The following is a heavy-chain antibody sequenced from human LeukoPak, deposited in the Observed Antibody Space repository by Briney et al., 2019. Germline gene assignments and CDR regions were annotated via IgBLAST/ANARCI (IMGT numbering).Heavy chain of an antibody. Sequence: SETLSLTCTVSDGSISIYYWSWVRQPPGKGLEWIGYIYSSGNTIYNPSLKSRVTISVDTSKNQFSLKLSSVTAADTAVYYCASSPVLLFGNAFDIWGQGTMVTVSS. D-gene: IGHD3-10*01. V-gene: IGHV4-4*08. J-gene: IGHJ3*02. CDR2: IYSSGNT. CDR1: DGSISIYY. CDR3: ASSPVLLFGNAFDI.